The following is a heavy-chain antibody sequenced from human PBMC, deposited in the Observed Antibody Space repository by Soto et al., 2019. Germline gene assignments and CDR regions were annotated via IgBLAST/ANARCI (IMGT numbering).Heavy chain of an antibody. CDR3: ARGYSYGLGRNGYFDF. CDR2: IYYSGST. V-gene: IGHV4-59*01. Sequence: LSLTCTVSGGSISPYYWNWIRQPPGKGLEWIGYIYYSGSTNYNPSLKSRVTISVNTSRNQFSLKLSSVTAADTAVYYCARGYSYGLGRNGYFDFWGQGTLVTVSS. D-gene: IGHD5-18*01. J-gene: IGHJ4*02. CDR1: GGSISPYY.